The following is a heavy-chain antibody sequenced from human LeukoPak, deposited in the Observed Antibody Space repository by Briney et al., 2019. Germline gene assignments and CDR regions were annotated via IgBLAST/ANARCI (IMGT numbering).Heavy chain of an antibody. CDR3: ARASYDILTGYLYYFDY. CDR1: GFTVSSNY. CDR2: IYSGGST. Sequence: QPGGSLRLSCAASGFTVSSNYMSWVRQAPGKGLEWVSVIYSGGSTYYADSVKGRFTISRDNSKNTLYLQMNSLRAEDTAVYYCARASYDILTGYLYYFDYWGQGTLVTVSS. V-gene: IGHV3-66*01. J-gene: IGHJ4*02. D-gene: IGHD3-9*01.